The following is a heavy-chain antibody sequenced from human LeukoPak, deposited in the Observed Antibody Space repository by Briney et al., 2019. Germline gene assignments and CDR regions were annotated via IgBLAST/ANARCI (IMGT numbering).Heavy chain of an antibody. Sequence: PGGSLRLSCAASGFTFSSNAISWVRQAPGKGLEWVSGISCSGGSTYYTDSVKGRFTIYRDNSKNTLYLQVSSLRAEDTAVYHCAKTLRDALWFGEYYFDYWGQGTMVTVSS. CDR1: GFTFSSNA. J-gene: IGHJ4*02. D-gene: IGHD3-10*01. CDR3: AKTLRDALWFGEYYFDY. V-gene: IGHV3-23*01. CDR2: ISCSGGST.